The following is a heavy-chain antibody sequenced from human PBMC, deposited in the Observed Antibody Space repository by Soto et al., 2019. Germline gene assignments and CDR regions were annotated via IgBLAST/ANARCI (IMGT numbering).Heavy chain of an antibody. CDR2: IKSKTDGGTT. J-gene: IGHJ6*02. CDR1: GFTFSNAW. Sequence: GGSLRLSCAASGFTFSNAWMNWVRQAPGKGLEWVGRIKSKTDGGTTDYAAPVKGRFTISRDDSKNTLYLQMNSLKTEDTAVYYCTTDPTPFTYYDFWSGQYTWEYGMDVWGQGTTVTVSS. V-gene: IGHV3-15*07. CDR3: TTDPTPFTYYDFWSGQYTWEYGMDV. D-gene: IGHD3-3*01.